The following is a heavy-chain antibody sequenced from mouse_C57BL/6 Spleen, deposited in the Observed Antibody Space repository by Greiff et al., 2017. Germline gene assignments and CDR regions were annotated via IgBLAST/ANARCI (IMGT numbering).Heavy chain of an antibody. J-gene: IGHJ1*03. V-gene: IGHV3-8*01. CDR2: ISYSGST. CDR3: ARGDYYRSSPYWYFDG. Sequence: EVQLQQSGPGLAKPSQTLSLTCSVTGYSITSDYWNWIRKFPGNKLEYMGYISYSGSTYYNPTLKSRISITRDTSKNQYYLQLNSVTTEDTATYYCARGDYYRSSPYWYFDGWGTGTTVTVAS. D-gene: IGHD1-1*01. CDR1: GYSITSDY.